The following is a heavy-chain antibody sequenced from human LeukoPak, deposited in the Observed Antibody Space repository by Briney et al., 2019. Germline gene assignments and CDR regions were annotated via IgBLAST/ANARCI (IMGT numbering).Heavy chain of an antibody. CDR1: GGTFSSYA. D-gene: IGHD3-22*01. CDR3: ARDLGAWDYYDSSVGAFDI. V-gene: IGHV1-69*05. J-gene: IGHJ3*02. Sequence: VASVKVSCKASGGTFSSYAISWVRQAPGQGLEWMGRIIPIFGTANYAQKFQGRVTITTDESTSTAYMELSSLRSEDTAVYYCARDLGAWDYYDSSVGAFDIWGQGTMVTVSS. CDR2: IIPIFGTA.